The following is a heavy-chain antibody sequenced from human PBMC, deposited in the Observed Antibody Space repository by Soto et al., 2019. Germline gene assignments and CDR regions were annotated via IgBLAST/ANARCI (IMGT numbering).Heavy chain of an antibody. J-gene: IGHJ3*01. Sequence: QVYLQESGPRLVEPSEALSLTCSVSGVSFSNSYWNWRRQAPGQGLEWIGSIYHTGVSNYNPSLRRRVTISLDTSKNQFFLSLSYVPTADTAVYYCAKGRVPEIRGRGTMVIVSS. CDR3: AKGRVPEI. CDR1: GVSFSNSY. CDR2: IYHTGVS. V-gene: IGHV4-59*01.